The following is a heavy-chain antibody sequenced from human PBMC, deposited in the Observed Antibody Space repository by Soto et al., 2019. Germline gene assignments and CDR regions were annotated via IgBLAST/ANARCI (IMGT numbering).Heavy chain of an antibody. Sequence: EVQLLESGGGLVQPGGSLRLSCAASGFTFSAYAMSWVRQAPGKGLECVSAISGTSPSTYYADSVQGRFSISTDSSSKTLCLQMNTLRAEDTAVYFCATRIFGVEYWGQGTLVTVSS. D-gene: IGHD3-3*01. V-gene: IGHV3-23*01. CDR2: ISGTSPST. CDR3: ATRIFGVEY. CDR1: GFTFSAYA. J-gene: IGHJ4*02.